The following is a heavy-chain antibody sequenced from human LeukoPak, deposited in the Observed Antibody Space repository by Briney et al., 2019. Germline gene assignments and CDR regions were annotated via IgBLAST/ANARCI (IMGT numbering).Heavy chain of an antibody. Sequence: ASETLSLTCTVSGGSISSSSYYWGWIRQPPGKGLEWIGSIYYSGSTYYNPSLKSRVTISVDTSKNQFSLKLSSVTAADTAVYYCARDKRDKDYGGNSTENLWGQGTLVTVSS. CDR3: ARDKRDKDYGGNSTENL. D-gene: IGHD4-23*01. CDR1: GGSISSSSYY. J-gene: IGHJ4*02. V-gene: IGHV4-39*07. CDR2: IYYSGST.